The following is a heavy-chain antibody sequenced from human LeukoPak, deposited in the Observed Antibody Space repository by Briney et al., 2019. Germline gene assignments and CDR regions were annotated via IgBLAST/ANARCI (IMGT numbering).Heavy chain of an antibody. Sequence: PGGSLRLSCAASGFTFTYSMNWVRQAPGKGLEWVSYIGSSSGDISYADSVKGRFTISRDNAKNSLHLQMSSLRVEDTAVYYCARAFRRGSSPGQYYFDYWGQGTLVTVSS. D-gene: IGHD2/OR15-2a*01. CDR1: GFTFTYS. V-gene: IGHV3-48*01. CDR3: ARAFRRGSSPGQYYFDY. CDR2: IGSSSGDI. J-gene: IGHJ4*02.